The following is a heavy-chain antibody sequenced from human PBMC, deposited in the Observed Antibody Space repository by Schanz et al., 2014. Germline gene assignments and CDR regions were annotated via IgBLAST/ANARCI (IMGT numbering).Heavy chain of an antibody. V-gene: IGHV3-23*04. CDR1: GFTFGDYA. J-gene: IGHJ4*02. D-gene: IGHD3-10*01. Sequence: EVQLVQSGGGLVQPGGSLRLSCAASGFTFGDYAMTWVRQAPGKGLEWVSSFNDGGVNKYYADSVKGRFTISSDNSKSTLYLQMNSLRAEDTAVYYCARIGGSVFDYWAQGTLVTVSS. CDR2: FNDGGVNK. CDR3: ARIGGSVFDY.